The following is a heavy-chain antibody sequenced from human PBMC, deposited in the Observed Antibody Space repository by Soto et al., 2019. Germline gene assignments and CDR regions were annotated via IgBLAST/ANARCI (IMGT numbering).Heavy chain of an antibody. Sequence: SETLSLTCTVSGGSVNSGDYYWTWIRQSPGKGLEWIGYIYHSGTTKYNPSLKSRLTILLDTSKNHFSLQLSSVTAADTAVYYCARDTWPSSSSPSYFDYWGQGTQVTVSS. CDR3: ARDTWPSSSSPSYFDY. J-gene: IGHJ4*02. V-gene: IGHV4-61*03. CDR2: IYHSGTT. CDR1: GGSVNSGDYY. D-gene: IGHD6-6*01.